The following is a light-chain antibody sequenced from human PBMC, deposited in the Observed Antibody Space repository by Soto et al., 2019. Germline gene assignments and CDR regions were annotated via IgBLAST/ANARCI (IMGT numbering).Light chain of an antibody. Sequence: QSVLTQPASVSGSPGQSITISCTGTSSDVGGYNYVSWYQQHPGKAPKLMIYEVSNRPSGVSNRFSGSKSGNTASLTISGLQAEDEAAYYCSSYTSSSIYVFGTGTKVTVL. V-gene: IGLV2-14*01. CDR2: EVS. CDR3: SSYTSSSIYV. J-gene: IGLJ1*01. CDR1: SSDVGGYNY.